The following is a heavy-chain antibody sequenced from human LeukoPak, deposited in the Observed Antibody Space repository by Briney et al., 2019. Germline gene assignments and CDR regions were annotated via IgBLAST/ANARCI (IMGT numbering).Heavy chain of an antibody. J-gene: IGHJ4*02. CDR1: AYTLTELS. V-gene: IGHV1-24*01. CDR2: FDPEDGET. CDR3: ATKSGYSSIHFDY. D-gene: IGHD6-13*01. Sequence: ASVTVSFTFSAYTLTELSMHWVRQAPGKGLGWMGGFDPEDGETIYAQKFQGRVTMTEDTSTDTAYMELSSLRSEDTAVYYCATKSGYSSIHFDYWGQGTLVTVSS.